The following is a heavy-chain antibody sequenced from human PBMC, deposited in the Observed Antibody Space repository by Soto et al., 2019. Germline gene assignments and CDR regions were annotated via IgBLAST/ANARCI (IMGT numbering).Heavy chain of an antibody. V-gene: IGHV4-59*08. D-gene: IGHD6-19*01. J-gene: IGHJ4*02. Sequence: SETLSLTCTVSGGSISSYYWSWIRQPPGKGLEWIGYIYYSGSTNYNPSLKSRVTISVDTSKNQFSLKLSSVTAADTAVYYCARKTWYSSGWLDYWGQGTLVTVSS. CDR3: ARKTWYSSGWLDY. CDR1: GGSISSYY. CDR2: IYYSGST.